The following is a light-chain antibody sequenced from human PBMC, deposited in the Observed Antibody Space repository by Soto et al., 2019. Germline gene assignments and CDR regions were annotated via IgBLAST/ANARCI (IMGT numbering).Light chain of an antibody. J-gene: IGKJ5*01. CDR3: QQYGSSPLIT. CDR1: QSVSSN. Sequence: EIIMTQSPATLSVSPGERATLSCRASQSVSSNLAWYQQKPGQAXRLLIYGVSSRATGIPDRFSGSGSGTDFTLTISRLEPEDFAVYHCQQYGSSPLITFGQGTRLEIK. CDR2: GVS. V-gene: IGKV3-20*01.